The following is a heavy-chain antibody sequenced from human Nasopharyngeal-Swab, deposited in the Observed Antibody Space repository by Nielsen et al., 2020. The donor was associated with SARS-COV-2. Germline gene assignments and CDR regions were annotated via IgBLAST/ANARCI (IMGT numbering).Heavy chain of an antibody. D-gene: IGHD4-11*01. Sequence: GESLKISCVASGFTFNSYAMSWVRQAPGKGLNWVSAISGDGSSTYYADSVKGRFTISRDNSKNTLYLQMNSLRAEDTALYYCVKGGYLHDYINYGDWFDPWGLGTLVTVSS. CDR1: GFTFNSYA. CDR3: VKGGYLHDYINYGDWFDP. J-gene: IGHJ5*02. CDR2: ISGDGSST. V-gene: IGHV3-23*01.